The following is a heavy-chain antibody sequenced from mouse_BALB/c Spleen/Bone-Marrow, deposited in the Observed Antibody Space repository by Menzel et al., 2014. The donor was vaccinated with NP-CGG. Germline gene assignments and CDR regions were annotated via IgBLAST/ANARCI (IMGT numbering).Heavy chain of an antibody. J-gene: IGHJ4*01. CDR1: GFNIKDTY. D-gene: IGHD4-1*01. V-gene: IGHV14-3*02. CDR3: ARWEYYAMDY. Sequence: VQLKQSVAELVKPGASVKLSCTASGFNIKDTYMHWVKQRPEQGLEWIGRIDPANGNTKYDPKFQGKATITADTSSNTAYLQLSSRTSEDTAVYYCARWEYYAMDYWGQGTSVTVSS. CDR2: IDPANGNT.